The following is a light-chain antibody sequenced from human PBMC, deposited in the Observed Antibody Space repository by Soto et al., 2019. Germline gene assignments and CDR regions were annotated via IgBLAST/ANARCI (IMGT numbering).Light chain of an antibody. J-gene: IGLJ1*01. CDR3: SSYAGSNNAYV. CDR2: EVS. Sequence: QSVLTQPPSASGSHGQSVTISCTGTSSDVGGYNYVSWYQQHPGKAPKLMIYEVSKRPSGVPDRFSGSKSGNTASLTVSGLQAEDEADYYCSSYAGSNNAYVFGTGTKLTVL. CDR1: SSDVGGYNY. V-gene: IGLV2-8*01.